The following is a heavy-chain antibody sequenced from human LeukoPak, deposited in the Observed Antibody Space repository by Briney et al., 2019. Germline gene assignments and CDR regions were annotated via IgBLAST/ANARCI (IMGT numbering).Heavy chain of an antibody. CDR2: INPNSGGT. J-gene: IGHJ4*02. Sequence: ASVKVSCKASGGTFSSYAISWVRQAPGQGFEWMGWINPNSGGTNYAQKFQGRVTMTRDTSISTAYMELSRLRSDDTAAYYCARGGDRMGATKRPVDYWGQGTLVTVSS. CDR1: GGTFSSYA. V-gene: IGHV1-2*02. CDR3: ARGGDRMGATKRPVDY. D-gene: IGHD1-26*01.